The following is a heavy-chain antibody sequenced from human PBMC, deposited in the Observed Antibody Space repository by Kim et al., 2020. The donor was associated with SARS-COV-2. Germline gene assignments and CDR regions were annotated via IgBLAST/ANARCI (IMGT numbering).Heavy chain of an antibody. J-gene: IGHJ3*02. V-gene: IGHV5-51*01. Sequence: GESLKISCKGSGYSFTSYWIGWVRQMPGKGLEWMGIIYPGDSDTRYSPSFQGQVTISADKSISTAYLQWSSLKASDTAMYYCARLSESVGWNDGRGAFDIWGQGTMVTVSS. D-gene: IGHD1-1*01. CDR3: ARLSESVGWNDGRGAFDI. CDR2: IYPGDSDT. CDR1: GYSFTSYW.